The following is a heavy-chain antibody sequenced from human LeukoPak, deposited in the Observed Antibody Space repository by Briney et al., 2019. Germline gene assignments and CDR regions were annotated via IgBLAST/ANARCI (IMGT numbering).Heavy chain of an antibody. J-gene: IGHJ2*01. CDR2: IYYSGST. V-gene: IGHV4-59*01. CDR3: ARKHSSTSRFDL. CDR1: GGSISSYY. D-gene: IGHD2-2*01. Sequence: SETLSLTCTVSGGSISSYYWSWIRQPPGKGLEWIGYIYYSGSTNYNPSLKSRVTISVDTSKNQFSLKLSSVTAADTAVYYCARKHSSTSRFDLWGRGTLVTVSS.